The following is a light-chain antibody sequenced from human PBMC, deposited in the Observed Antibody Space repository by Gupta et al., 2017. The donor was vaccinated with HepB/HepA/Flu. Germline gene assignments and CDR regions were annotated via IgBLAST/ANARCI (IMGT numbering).Light chain of an antibody. J-gene: IGKJ1*01. V-gene: IGKV3-20*01. CDR2: SKS. Sequence: EIVLTQSPGTLSLSPGERATLSCRTSQSVSDSELAWYQQKPGQAPRLLIYSKSNRATGIPDRVSGSGSGTEFTLTISRREPEDFAVYYCQHEDSSTWTFGQGTKVEFK. CDR1: QSVSDSE. CDR3: QHEDSSTWT.